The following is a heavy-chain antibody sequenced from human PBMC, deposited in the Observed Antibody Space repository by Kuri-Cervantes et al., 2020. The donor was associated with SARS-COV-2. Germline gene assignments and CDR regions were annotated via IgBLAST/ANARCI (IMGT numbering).Heavy chain of an antibody. J-gene: IGHJ6*02. V-gene: IGHV3-53*01. CDR2: IYSGGST. Sequence: GESLKISCAASGFTFSSYWMHWVRQAPGKGREWVSVIYSGGSTYYADSVKGRFTISRDNSKITLYLQMNSLRAEDTAVYYCAKDRRVVVVAATPPAGTKYGMDVWGQGTTVTVSS. CDR3: AKDRRVVVVAATPPAGTKYGMDV. D-gene: IGHD2-15*01. CDR1: GFTFSSYW.